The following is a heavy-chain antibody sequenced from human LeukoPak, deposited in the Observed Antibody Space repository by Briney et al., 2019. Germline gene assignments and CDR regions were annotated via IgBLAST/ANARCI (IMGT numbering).Heavy chain of an antibody. V-gene: IGHV1-8*01. CDR3: ASSRLRLGELSLGAFDI. D-gene: IGHD3-16*02. CDR1: GYTFTSYD. CDR2: MNPNSGNT. J-gene: IGHJ3*02. Sequence: ASVKVSCKASGYTFTSYDINWVRQATGQGLEWMGWMNPNSGNTGYAQKFQGRVTMTRNTSTSTAYMELSSLRSEDTAVYYCASSRLRLGELSLGAFDIWGQGTMVTVSS.